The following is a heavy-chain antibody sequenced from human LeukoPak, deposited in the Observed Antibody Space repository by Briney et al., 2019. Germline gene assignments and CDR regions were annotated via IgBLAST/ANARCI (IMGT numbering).Heavy chain of an antibody. Sequence: GGSLRLSCAASGFTFSSYWMHWVRQAPGKGLVWVSRINSDGSSTSYADSVKGRFTISRDNAKNTLYLQMNSLRAEDTAVYYCAREPPDTSIDYWGQGTLVTVCS. CDR3: AREPPDTSIDY. J-gene: IGHJ4*02. CDR2: INSDGSST. V-gene: IGHV3-74*01. CDR1: GFTFSSYW. D-gene: IGHD5-18*01.